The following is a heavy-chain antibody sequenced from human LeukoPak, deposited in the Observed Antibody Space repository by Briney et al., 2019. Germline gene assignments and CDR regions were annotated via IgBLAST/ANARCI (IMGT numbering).Heavy chain of an antibody. J-gene: IGHJ4*02. CDR2: INTKTRKH. D-gene: IGHD3-22*01. Sequence: ASDKVSYKASGYTFTSYAMKWVRQPPGQGLEWMGWINTKTRKHTYAQGFTGRFVCSLDTSVSTAYLQISSLKAEDTAVYYCATDYYGSSGPAGFDYWGQGTLVTVSS. V-gene: IGHV7-4-1*02. CDR1: GYTFTSYA. CDR3: ATDYYGSSGPAGFDY.